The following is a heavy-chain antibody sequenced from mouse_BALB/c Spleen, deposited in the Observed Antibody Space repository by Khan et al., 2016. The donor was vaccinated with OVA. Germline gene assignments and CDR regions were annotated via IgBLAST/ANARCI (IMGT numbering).Heavy chain of an antibody. CDR1: GYTFTNAG. CDR2: INTHSGVP. Sequence: LVESGPELKRPGETVRISCKASGYTFTNAGMQWVQKMPGKGLKWIGWINTHSGVPKYAEAFKGRFAFSLDTSATTAYLQIPNLKNEDTATYFCARGGAAYYKNDGGAMDYWGQGTSVTVSS. CDR3: ARGGAAYYKNDGGAMDY. V-gene: IGHV9-4*02. J-gene: IGHJ4*01. D-gene: IGHD2-12*01.